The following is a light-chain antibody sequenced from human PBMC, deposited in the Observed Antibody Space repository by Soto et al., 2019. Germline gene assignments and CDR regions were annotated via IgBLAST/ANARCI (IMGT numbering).Light chain of an antibody. CDR3: QSFASDPSAFV. CDR2: GNN. Sequence: QSALTQAPSISGAPGQRFTISCTGSSSNIGAGYDVHWFQQLPGTAPRLLIHGNNSRPSGVPDRFSGSESGTSASLATARLQAGDDAIYYCQSFASDPSAFVFGTGTKVTVL. CDR1: SSNIGAGYD. V-gene: IGLV1-40*01. J-gene: IGLJ1*01.